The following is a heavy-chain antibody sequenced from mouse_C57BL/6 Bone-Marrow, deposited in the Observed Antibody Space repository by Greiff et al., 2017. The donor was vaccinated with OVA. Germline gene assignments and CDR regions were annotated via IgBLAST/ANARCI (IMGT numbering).Heavy chain of an antibody. CDR3: ARPLPYDYDEGRWFAY. D-gene: IGHD2-4*01. Sequence: EVQLKQSGAELVKPGASVKLSCTASGFNIKDYYMHWVKQRTEQGLEWIGRIDPEDGETKYAPKFQGKATIPADTSSNTAYLQLSSLTSEDTAVYYCARPLPYDYDEGRWFAYWGQGTLVTVSA. CDR1: GFNIKDYY. CDR2: IDPEDGET. V-gene: IGHV14-2*01. J-gene: IGHJ3*01.